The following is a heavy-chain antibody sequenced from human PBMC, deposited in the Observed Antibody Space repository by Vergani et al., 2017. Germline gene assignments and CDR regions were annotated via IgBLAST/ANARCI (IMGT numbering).Heavy chain of an antibody. Sequence: EVQLLESGGDLVQPGGSLRLSCAASGFTFGSYASGFTFGNYAMKWVRQAPGKGLERVSGISGSGAPRYYADSVKGRVTISRDNSKNTLYLQMNSLRVEDTAVYYCARAYGRYDWFDYWGQRTLVTVSS. D-gene: IGHD1-20*01. CDR2: ISGSGAPR. V-gene: IGHV3-23*01. J-gene: IGHJ4*01. CDR1: GFTFGNYA. CDR3: ARAYGRYDWFDY.